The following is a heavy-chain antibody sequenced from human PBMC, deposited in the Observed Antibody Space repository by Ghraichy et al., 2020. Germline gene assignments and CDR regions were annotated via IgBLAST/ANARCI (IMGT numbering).Heavy chain of an antibody. CDR1: GGSFSGYY. D-gene: IGHD3-22*01. CDR3: ARGRYYDSSGYYYNYYYYYMDV. J-gene: IGHJ6*03. CDR2: INHSGST. V-gene: IGHV4-34*01. Sequence: SETLSLTCAVYGGSFSGYYWSWIRQPPGKGLEWIGEINHSGSTNYNPSLKSRVTISVDTSKNQFSLKLSSVTAADTAVYYCARGRYYDSSGYYYNYYYYYMDVWGKGTTVTVSS.